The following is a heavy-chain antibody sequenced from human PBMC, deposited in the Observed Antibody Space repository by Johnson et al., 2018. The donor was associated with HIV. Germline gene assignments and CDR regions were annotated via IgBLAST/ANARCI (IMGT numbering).Heavy chain of an antibody. J-gene: IGHJ3*02. D-gene: IGHD3-22*01. V-gene: IGHV3-15*01. Sequence: DVQVVESGGGLVKPGGSLRLSCAASGFTFSDYYMSWIRQAPGKGLEWVGRIKRNTDGGTTDYAAPVKGRFTISRDDSKNTLYLQMNSLKTEDTAVYYCTTDHVTMIVVNAFDIWGQGTMVTVSS. CDR3: TTDHVTMIVVNAFDI. CDR2: IKRNTDGGTT. CDR1: GFTFSDYY.